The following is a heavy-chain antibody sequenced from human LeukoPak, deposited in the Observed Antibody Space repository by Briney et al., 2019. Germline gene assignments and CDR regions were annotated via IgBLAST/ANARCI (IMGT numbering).Heavy chain of an antibody. J-gene: IGHJ1*01. V-gene: IGHV1-18*01. CDR2: ISAYNGNT. CDR3: ARDRFPVRQWLVLGYFQH. Sequence: ASVKVSCKASGYTFTSYGISWVRQAPGQGLEWMGWISAYNGNTNYAQKLQGRVTMTTDTSTSTAYMELRSLRSDDTAVYYCARDRFPVRQWLVLGYFQHWGQGTLVTVSS. CDR1: GYTFTSYG. D-gene: IGHD6-19*01.